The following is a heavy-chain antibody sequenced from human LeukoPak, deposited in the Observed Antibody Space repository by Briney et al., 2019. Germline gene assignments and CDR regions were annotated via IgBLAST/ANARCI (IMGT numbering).Heavy chain of an antibody. Sequence: SETLSLTCAVYGGSFSGYYWSWIRQPPGKGLEWIGEINHSGSTYYNPSLKSRVTISVDRSKNQFSLKLSSVTAADTAVYYCARLVVVAALHWYFDLWGRGTLVTVSS. V-gene: IGHV4-34*01. J-gene: IGHJ2*01. CDR2: INHSGST. CDR1: GGSFSGYY. D-gene: IGHD2-15*01. CDR3: ARLVVVAALHWYFDL.